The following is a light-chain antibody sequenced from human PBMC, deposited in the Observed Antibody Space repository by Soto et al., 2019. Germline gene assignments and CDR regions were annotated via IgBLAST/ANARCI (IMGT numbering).Light chain of an antibody. V-gene: IGKV1-6*01. CDR1: QSISSY. CDR2: AAS. CDR3: LQDYNYPWT. J-gene: IGKJ1*01. Sequence: IQMTQSASSLSASVGDRVTMTCRSSQSISSYLNWYQQKPGKAPKLLIYAASSLQSGVPSRFSASGSGPDFTLTISSLQPEDFATYYCLQDYNYPWTFGQGTKVDI.